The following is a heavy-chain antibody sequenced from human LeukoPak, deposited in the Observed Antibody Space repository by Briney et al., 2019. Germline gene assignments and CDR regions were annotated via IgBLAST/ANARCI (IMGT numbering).Heavy chain of an antibody. Sequence: GGSLRLSCAASGFTFSSYEMNWVRQAPGKGLEWVSYISSSGSTIYYADSVKGRFTISRDNAKNSLYLQMNSLRAEDTAVYYCARDLGGYSYGSHFDYWGQGTLATVSS. CDR1: GFTFSSYE. V-gene: IGHV3-48*03. CDR2: ISSSGSTI. D-gene: IGHD5-18*01. J-gene: IGHJ4*02. CDR3: ARDLGGYSYGSHFDY.